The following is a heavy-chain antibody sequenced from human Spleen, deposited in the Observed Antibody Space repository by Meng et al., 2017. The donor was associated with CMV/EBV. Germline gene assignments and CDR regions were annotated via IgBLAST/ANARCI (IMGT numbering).Heavy chain of an antibody. CDR3: ARRLVGGTYYFDY. CDR2: IYPGDSDT. J-gene: IGHJ4*02. CDR1: GYSFTSYW. V-gene: IGHV5-51*01. Sequence: GGSLRLSCKGSGYSFTSYWIGWVRQMPGKGLEWMGIIYPGDSDTRYSPSFQGQVTISADKSISTAYLQWSSLKASDTAMYYCARRLVGGTYYFDYWGQGTLVTVSS. D-gene: IGHD1-26*01.